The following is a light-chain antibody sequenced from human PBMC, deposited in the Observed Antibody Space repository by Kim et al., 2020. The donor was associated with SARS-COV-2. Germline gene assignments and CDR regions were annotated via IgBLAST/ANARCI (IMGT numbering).Light chain of an antibody. CDR3: SSYISSIAWV. J-gene: IGLJ3*02. V-gene: IGLV2-14*03. CDR2: DVS. CDR1: SSDIGGYNF. Sequence: QSALTQPASVSGAPGQSITISCTGTSSDIGGYNFVSWLQQHPGKAPKLVIYDVSERPSGVSNRFSGSKSGTTASLTISGLQAEDEADYYCSSYISSIAWVFGGGTKLTVL.